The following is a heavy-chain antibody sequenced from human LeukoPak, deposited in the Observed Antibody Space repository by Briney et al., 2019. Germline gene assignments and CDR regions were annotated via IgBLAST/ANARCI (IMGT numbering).Heavy chain of an antibody. CDR1: GFTFSSYA. CDR2: ISYDGSNK. Sequence: GGSLRLSCAASGFTFSSYAMHWVRQAPGKGLEWVAVISYDGSNKYYADSVKGRFTISRDNSKNTLYLQMNSLRAEDTAVYYCARENTAMVIFDYWGQGTLVTVSS. J-gene: IGHJ4*02. D-gene: IGHD5-18*01. CDR3: ARENTAMVIFDY. V-gene: IGHV3-30*04.